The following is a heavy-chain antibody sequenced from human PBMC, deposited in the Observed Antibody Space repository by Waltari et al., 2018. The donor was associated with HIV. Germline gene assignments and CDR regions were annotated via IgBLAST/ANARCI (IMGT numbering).Heavy chain of an antibody. J-gene: IGHJ4*02. Sequence: EVQLVESGGGLIQPGGSLRLSCAASGFTVSSNYMSWVRQAPGKGLEWVSVIYSGGSTYYADSVKGRFTISRDNSKNTLYLQMNSLRAEDTAVYYCARSGPEYDSYYFDYWGQGTLVTVSS. D-gene: IGHD2-21*02. CDR2: IYSGGST. V-gene: IGHV3-53*01. CDR3: ARSGPEYDSYYFDY. CDR1: GFTVSSNY.